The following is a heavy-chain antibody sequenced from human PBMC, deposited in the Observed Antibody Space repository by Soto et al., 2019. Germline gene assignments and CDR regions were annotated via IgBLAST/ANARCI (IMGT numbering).Heavy chain of an antibody. D-gene: IGHD3-22*01. Sequence: CAASGFTFSSYSMNWVRQAPGKGLEWVSYISSSSSTIYYADSVKGRFTISRDNAKNSLYLQMNSLRDEDTAVYYCAREVAHYYDSSGYSSYYYGMDVWGQGTTVTVSS. CDR3: AREVAHYYDSSGYSSYYYGMDV. CDR1: GFTFSSYS. J-gene: IGHJ6*02. V-gene: IGHV3-48*02. CDR2: ISSSSSTI.